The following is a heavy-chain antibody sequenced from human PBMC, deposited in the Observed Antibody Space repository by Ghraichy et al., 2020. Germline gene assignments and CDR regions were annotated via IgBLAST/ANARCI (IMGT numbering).Heavy chain of an antibody. CDR3: ARGWRYSPVH. D-gene: IGHD6-13*01. Sequence: SETLSLTCAVYGGSFSGFFWSWIRQPPGKGLEWIGEINHSGSTNYNPSLKSRVTISVDTSKNQFSLKLSFVTAADTAVYYCARGWRYSPVHWGQGTLVTVSS. V-gene: IGHV4-34*01. CDR1: GGSFSGFF. J-gene: IGHJ4*02. CDR2: INHSGST.